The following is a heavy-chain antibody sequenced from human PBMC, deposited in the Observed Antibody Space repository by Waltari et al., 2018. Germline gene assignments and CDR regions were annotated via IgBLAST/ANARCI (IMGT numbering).Heavy chain of an antibody. J-gene: IGHJ3*02. V-gene: IGHV3-9*03. D-gene: IGHD6-13*01. CDR2: ISWNSGSI. Sequence: EVQLVESGGGLVQHGRSLRLSCAASGFTFDDYAMHWVRQAPGKGLEWVSGISWNSGSIGYADSVKGRFTISRDNAKNSLYLQMNSLRAEDMALYYCAKAIAAAEDAFDIWGQGTMVTVSS. CDR3: AKAIAAAEDAFDI. CDR1: GFTFDDYA.